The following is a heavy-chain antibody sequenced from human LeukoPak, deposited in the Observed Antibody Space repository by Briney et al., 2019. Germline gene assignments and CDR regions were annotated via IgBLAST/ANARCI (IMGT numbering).Heavy chain of an antibody. CDR1: GGTFSSYA. J-gene: IGHJ6*02. V-gene: IGHV7-4-1*02. CDR2: INTNTGNP. Sequence: ASVKVSCKASGGTFSSYAISWVRQAPGQGLEWMGWINTNTGNPTYAQGFTGRFVFSLDTSVSTAYLQISSLKAEDTAVYYCARDSYIAVAGTYYYYGMDVWGQGTTVTVSS. D-gene: IGHD6-19*01. CDR3: ARDSYIAVAGTYYYYGMDV.